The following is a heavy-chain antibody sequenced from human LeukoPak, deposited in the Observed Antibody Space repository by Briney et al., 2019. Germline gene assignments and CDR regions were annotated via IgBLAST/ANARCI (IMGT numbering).Heavy chain of an antibody. CDR1: GYTFTSYD. Sequence: ASVKVSCKASGYTFTSYDINWVRQAAGQGLEWMGWMNPNSGNTGYAQKFQGRVTMTRNTSISTAYMELSSLRSEDTAVYYCARGGGYYYGSGRLSYYYYGMDVWGKGTTVTVSS. CDR3: ARGGGYYYGSGRLSYYYYGMDV. CDR2: MNPNSGNT. J-gene: IGHJ6*04. D-gene: IGHD3-10*01. V-gene: IGHV1-8*01.